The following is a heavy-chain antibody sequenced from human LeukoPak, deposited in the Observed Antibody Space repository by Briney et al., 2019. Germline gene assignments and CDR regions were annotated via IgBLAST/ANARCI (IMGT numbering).Heavy chain of an antibody. CDR1: GGSISSYY. D-gene: IGHD5-12*01. CDR3: ARRDWIVAFDY. Sequence: SETLSLTCTVSGGSISSYYWSWIRQPPGKGLEWIGYIYYSGSTNYNPSLKSRVTISVDTPKNQFSLKLSSVTAADTAVYYCARRDWIVAFDYWGQGTLVTVSS. V-gene: IGHV4-59*08. J-gene: IGHJ4*02. CDR2: IYYSGST.